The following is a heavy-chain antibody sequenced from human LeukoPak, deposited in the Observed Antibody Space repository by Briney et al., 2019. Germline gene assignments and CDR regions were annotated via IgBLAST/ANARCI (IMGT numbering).Heavy chain of an antibody. V-gene: IGHV4-61*02. D-gene: IGHD2/OR15-2a*01. CDR3: ARDKGPWGILNYYYYYMDV. J-gene: IGHJ6*03. CDR2: IYTSGST. Sequence: SQTLSLTCTVSGSSISSGSYYWSWIRQPAGKGLEWIGRIYTSGSTNYNPSLKSRVTISVDTSKNQFSLKLSSVTAADTAVYYCARDKGPWGILNYYYYYMDVWGKGTTVTVSS. CDR1: GSSISSGSYY.